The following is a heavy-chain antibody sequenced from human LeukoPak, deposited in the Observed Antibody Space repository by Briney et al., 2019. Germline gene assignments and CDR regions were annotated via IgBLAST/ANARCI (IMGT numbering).Heavy chain of an antibody. J-gene: IGHJ4*02. CDR1: GYTFTGYY. CDR2: INPTSGDT. V-gene: IGHV1-2*02. CDR3: AKDNRYYYDTSGLRGIDY. Sequence: ASVKVSCKASGYTFTGYYIHWVRQAPGQGLEWMGWINPTSGDTNYVQKFQGRVTMTRDTSISTTYMELNTLRSDDTAVYYCAKDNRYYYDTSGLRGIDYWGQGTLVTVSS. D-gene: IGHD3-22*01.